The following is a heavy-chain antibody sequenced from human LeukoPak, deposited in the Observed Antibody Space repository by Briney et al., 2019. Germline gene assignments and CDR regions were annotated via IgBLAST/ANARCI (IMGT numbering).Heavy chain of an antibody. CDR2: IFTSGRP. V-gene: IGHV4-61*02. CDR3: ARGPDPGKVGAAIHYYYGMDV. CDR1: GGFISSGTHY. D-gene: IGHD1-26*01. J-gene: IGHJ6*02. Sequence: SQTLSLTCDVSGGFISSGTHYWTWIRQPVGKGLEWLGRIFTSGRPAYNSSLESRLTISIDKSKNQFYLKLTSVTAADTAVYYCARGPDPGKVGAAIHYYYGMDVWGQGTTVTVSS.